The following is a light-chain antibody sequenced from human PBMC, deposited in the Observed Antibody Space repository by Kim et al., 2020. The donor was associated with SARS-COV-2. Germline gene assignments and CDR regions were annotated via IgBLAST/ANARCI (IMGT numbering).Light chain of an antibody. J-gene: IGLJ2*01. CDR1: TGAVTGGHY. CDR3: LLSSGGARV. CDR2: DIT. Sequence: PGRTVTLPCGSSTGAVTGGHYPYWFQQKPGQAPRTLIYDITNKHSWTPARFSGSLLGDKAALTLSGAQPEDEAEYYCLLSSGGARVFGGGTQLTVL. V-gene: IGLV7-46*01.